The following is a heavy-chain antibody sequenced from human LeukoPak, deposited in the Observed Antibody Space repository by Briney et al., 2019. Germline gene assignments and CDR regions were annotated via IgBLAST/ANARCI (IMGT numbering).Heavy chain of an antibody. CDR1: GFSFSTYY. V-gene: IGHV3-21*01. CDR2: ISSSSTYI. D-gene: IGHD1-14*01. CDR3: ARENHGSFDH. Sequence: PGGSLRLSCAASGFSFSTYYVNWVRQAPGKGLEWVSCISSSSTYIYYADSVRGRFAISRDNAKNSLYLQMNSLRAEDTAVYYCARENHGSFDHWGQGSLVTVSS. J-gene: IGHJ4*02.